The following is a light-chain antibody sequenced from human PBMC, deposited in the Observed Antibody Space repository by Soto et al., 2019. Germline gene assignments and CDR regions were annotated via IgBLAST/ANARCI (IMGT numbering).Light chain of an antibody. CDR2: GAS. Sequence: EIVLTQSPGTLSLSPGEGATLSCRASQSVTKNYLGWYQQKPGQAPRLLIYGASSRATGIPDRFSGSGSGTDFTLTISRLEPDDFAVYYCQQYGSSPWTFGQGTKVEIK. J-gene: IGKJ1*01. CDR3: QQYGSSPWT. CDR1: QSVTKNY. V-gene: IGKV3-20*01.